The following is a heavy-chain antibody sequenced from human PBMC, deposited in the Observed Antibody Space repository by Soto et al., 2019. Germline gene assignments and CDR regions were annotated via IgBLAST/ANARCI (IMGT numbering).Heavy chain of an antibody. CDR3: AKMESGVGSGSYYNGDWFDP. V-gene: IGHV3-23*01. J-gene: IGHJ5*02. CDR2: ISGSGGST. CDR1: GFTFSSYA. Sequence: GGSLRLSCAASGFTFSSYAMSWVRQAPGKGLEWVSAISGSGGSTYYADSVKGRFTISRDNSKNTLYLQMNSLRAEDTAVYYCAKMESGVGSGSYYNGDWFDPWGQGTLVTVSS. D-gene: IGHD3-10*01.